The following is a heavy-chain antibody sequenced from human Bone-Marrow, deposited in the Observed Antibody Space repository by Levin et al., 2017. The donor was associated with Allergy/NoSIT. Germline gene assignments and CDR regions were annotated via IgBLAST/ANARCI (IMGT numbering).Heavy chain of an antibody. CDR2: ISWNSDSI. CDR3: AKARGSSSSFPRTMDV. CDR1: GFTFDDYA. J-gene: IGHJ6*02. D-gene: IGHD6-6*01. V-gene: IGHV3-9*01. Sequence: GGSLRLSCAASGFTFDDYAMHWVRQAPGKGLEWVSGISWNSDSIAYADSVKGRFTISRDSAKNSLDLQMNSLRAEDTALYYCAKARGSSSSFPRTMDVWGQGTTVTVSS.